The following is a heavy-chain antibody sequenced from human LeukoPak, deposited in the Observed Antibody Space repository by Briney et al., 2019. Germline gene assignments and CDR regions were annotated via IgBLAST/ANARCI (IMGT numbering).Heavy chain of an antibody. CDR3: ARGGYSYGLFDY. V-gene: IGHV3-48*03. CDR1: GFTFSSYE. CDR2: ISSSGSTI. D-gene: IGHD5-18*01. J-gene: IGHJ4*02. Sequence: GGSLRLSCAASGFTFSSYEMNWVRQAPGKGLEWVSYISSSGSTIYYADSVKGRFTISRDNAKYSLYLQMNSLRAEDTAVYYCARGGYSYGLFDYWGQGTLVTVSS.